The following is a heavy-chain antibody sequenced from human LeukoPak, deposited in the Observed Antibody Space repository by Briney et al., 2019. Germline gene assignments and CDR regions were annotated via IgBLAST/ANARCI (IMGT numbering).Heavy chain of an antibody. J-gene: IGHJ4*02. CDR3: ATSNDAKIAPFDH. CDR2: INTKGET. Sequence: SETLSLTCTVSGVSMSAYQWSWVRQSPEKGLEWIGCINTKGETSYNPSLKSRVTTSADTSKSQFSLRLTSVTAADTAVYYCATSNDAKIAPFDHWGQGAPVTVSS. V-gene: IGHV4-4*09. CDR1: GVSMSAYQ. D-gene: IGHD2-21*01.